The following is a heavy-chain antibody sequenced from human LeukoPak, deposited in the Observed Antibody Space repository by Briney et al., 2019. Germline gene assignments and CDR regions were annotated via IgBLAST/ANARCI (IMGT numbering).Heavy chain of an antibody. V-gene: IGHV4-39*01. CDR2: IYYSWST. CDR1: GGSISSSSYY. J-gene: IGHJ3*02. CDR3: ARPPYYDSSGYGAFDI. Sequence: SDTLSLTCTVSGGSISSSSYYWGWIRQPPGKGREGIGSIYYSWSTYYNPSLKSRVTISVVTSKNQFSLKLSSVTAADTAVYYCARPPYYDSSGYGAFDIWGQGTMVTVSS. D-gene: IGHD3-22*01.